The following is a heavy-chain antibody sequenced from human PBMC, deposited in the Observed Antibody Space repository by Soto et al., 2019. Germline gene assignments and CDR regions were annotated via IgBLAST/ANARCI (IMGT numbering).Heavy chain of an antibody. J-gene: IGHJ6*02. V-gene: IGHV1-58*01. Sequence: SVKVSCKASGFTFPSSAVQWVQQARGQRLEWIGWIVVGSCNTNYAQKFQERVTITRDMSTSTAYMELSSLRSEDTAVYYSAAATAARYYYGMDVWGQGTTVTVSS. CDR2: IVVGSCNT. CDR1: GFTFPSSA. CDR3: AAATAARYYYGMDV. D-gene: IGHD6-13*01.